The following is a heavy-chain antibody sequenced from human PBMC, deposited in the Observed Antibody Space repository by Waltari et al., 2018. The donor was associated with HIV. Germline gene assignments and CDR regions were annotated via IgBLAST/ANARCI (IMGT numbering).Heavy chain of an antibody. CDR3: VRGGTHP. J-gene: IGHJ5*02. CDR2: VNPKNGVA. CDR1: GTSFNDYY. Sequence: QEQLVQSGAEVKKPGASVKVSSKASGTSFNDYYIHWIRQAPGQGLESVGWVNPKNGVAHYAQKFEGRVTISSDTSSRTVYMDFRRLTSDDTAVFYCVRGGTHPWGQGTLITVSS. V-gene: IGHV1-2*02. D-gene: IGHD1-1*01.